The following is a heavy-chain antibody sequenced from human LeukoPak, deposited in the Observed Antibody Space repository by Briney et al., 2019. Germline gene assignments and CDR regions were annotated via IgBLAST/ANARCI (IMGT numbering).Heavy chain of an antibody. D-gene: IGHD3-3*01. CDR3: ARDPGTIFDVLNYPFDY. CDR1: GFTFSSYP. Sequence: PGGSLRLSCAASGFTFSSYPMHWVRQTPGKGLEWVAILSSDGVNKRYADSVQGRFTISRDNFKNTLYLQMNSLTAEDTAIYYCARDPGTIFDVLNYPFDYWGQGTLVTVSS. CDR2: LSSDGVNK. J-gene: IGHJ4*02. V-gene: IGHV3-30-3*01.